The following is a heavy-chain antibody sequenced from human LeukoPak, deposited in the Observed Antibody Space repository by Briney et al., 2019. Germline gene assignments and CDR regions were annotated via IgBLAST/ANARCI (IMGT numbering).Heavy chain of an antibody. CDR1: GYTFTNFG. D-gene: IGHD6-19*01. J-gene: IGHJ3*02. Sequence: ASVTVSFQSSGYTFTNFGISWVRQAPGQGLEWMGGISVYNGNTNYAQKVQGRVTMTADTPTRTAYMELRGLRSDATAVYYCARAGGWAREDYKADAFDIWGQGTMVTVSS. V-gene: IGHV1-18*01. CDR3: ARAGGWAREDYKADAFDI. CDR2: ISVYNGNT.